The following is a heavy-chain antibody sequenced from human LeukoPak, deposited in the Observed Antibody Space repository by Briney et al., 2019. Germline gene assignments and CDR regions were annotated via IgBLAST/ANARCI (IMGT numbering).Heavy chain of an antibody. CDR1: GDSISSYY. D-gene: IGHD4-23*01. V-gene: IGHV4-59*01. Sequence: PSETLSLTCTVSGDSISSYYWSWIRQPPGKGLEWIGYIYYSGSTNYNPSLKSRVTISVDTSKNQFSLKLSSVTAADTAVYYYARVGGKYDAFDIWGQGTMVTVSS. J-gene: IGHJ3*02. CDR2: IYYSGST. CDR3: ARVGGKYDAFDI.